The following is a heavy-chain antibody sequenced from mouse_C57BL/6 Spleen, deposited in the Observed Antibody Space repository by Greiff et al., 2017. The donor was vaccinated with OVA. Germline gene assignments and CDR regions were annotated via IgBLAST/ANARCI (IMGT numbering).Heavy chain of an antibody. CDR3: ASPSTTVVPTWYFDV. J-gene: IGHJ1*03. CDR2: IYPGDGDT. CDR1: GYAFSSYW. Sequence: VKLQQSGAELVKPGASVKISCKASGYAFSSYWMNWVKQRPGKGLEWIGQIYPGDGDTNYNGKFKGKATLTADKSSSTAYMQLSSLTSEDSAVYFCASPSTTVVPTWYFDVWGTGTTVTVSS. D-gene: IGHD1-1*01. V-gene: IGHV1-80*01.